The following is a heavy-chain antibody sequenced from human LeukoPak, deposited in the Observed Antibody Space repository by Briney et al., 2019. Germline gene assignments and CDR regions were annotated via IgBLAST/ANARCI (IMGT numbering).Heavy chain of an antibody. D-gene: IGHD3-22*01. CDR2: INPNSGGT. Sequence: ASVKVSCKASGYTFTGYYMHWVRQAPGQGLEWMGRINPNSGGTNYAQEFQGRVTMTRDTSISTAYMELSRLRSDDTAVYYCARDLDDSSGYYYRPRAFDIWGQGTIVTVSS. CDR3: ARDLDDSSGYYYRPRAFDI. J-gene: IGHJ3*02. V-gene: IGHV1-2*06. CDR1: GYTFTGYY.